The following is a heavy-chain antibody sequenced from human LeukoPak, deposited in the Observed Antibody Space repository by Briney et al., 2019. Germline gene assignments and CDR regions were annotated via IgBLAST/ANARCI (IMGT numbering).Heavy chain of an antibody. Sequence: SETLSLTCTVSGGSISSYYWSWIRQPPGKGLEWIGYIYYSGSTNYNPSLKSRVTISVDTSKNQFSPKLSSVTAADTAVYYCARVRVAAAGYYYYGMDVWGQGTTVTVSS. D-gene: IGHD6-13*01. CDR2: IYYSGST. CDR1: GGSISSYY. CDR3: ARVRVAAAGYYYYGMDV. V-gene: IGHV4-59*01. J-gene: IGHJ6*02.